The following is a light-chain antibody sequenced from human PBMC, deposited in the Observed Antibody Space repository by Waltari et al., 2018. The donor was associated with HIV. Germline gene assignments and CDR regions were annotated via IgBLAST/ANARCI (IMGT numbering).Light chain of an antibody. CDR1: SSNIGAPYD. CDR3: QSYDSSLSGWV. Sequence: QSVLTQPPSVSGAPGPRVTISCTGSSSNIGAPYDWTWSHQLPGSAPKLLIYGNSNRPSGVPDRFSGSKSGTSASLAITELQAEDEADYYCQSYDSSLSGWVFGGGTKLTVL. J-gene: IGLJ3*02. CDR2: GNS. V-gene: IGLV1-40*01.